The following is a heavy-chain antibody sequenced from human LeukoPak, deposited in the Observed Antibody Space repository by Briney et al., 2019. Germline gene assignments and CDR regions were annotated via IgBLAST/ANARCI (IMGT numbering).Heavy chain of an antibody. CDR3: ARVHGTKRYYFDY. J-gene: IGHJ4*02. V-gene: IGHV3-66*01. Sequence: GGSLRLSCVASGFTVSTQYMSWVRQAPGKGLEWVSIIFDGGSTYYADSVKGRFSISRDTSKNTMDLQMNSLRAEDTAVYYCARVHGTKRYYFDYWGQGTLVTVSS. CDR2: IFDGGST. CDR1: GFTVSTQY. D-gene: IGHD1-26*01.